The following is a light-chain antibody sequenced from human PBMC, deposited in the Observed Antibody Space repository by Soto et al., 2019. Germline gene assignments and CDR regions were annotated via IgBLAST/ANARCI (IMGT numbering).Light chain of an antibody. CDR3: QQRSSRPPMYT. J-gene: IGKJ2*01. CDR1: QSIRST. V-gene: IGKV3-15*01. Sequence: ETVMTQSPATLSVSPGERATLSCRASQSIRSTLAWFQQKPGQAPRLLIYDASKRATGIPARFSGSGSGTEFTLTISSLQSEDFAVYYCQQRSSRPPMYTFGQGTKVDIK. CDR2: DAS.